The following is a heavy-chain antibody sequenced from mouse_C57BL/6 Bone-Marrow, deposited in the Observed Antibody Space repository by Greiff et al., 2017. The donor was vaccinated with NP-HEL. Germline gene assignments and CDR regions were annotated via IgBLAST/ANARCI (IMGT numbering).Heavy chain of an antibody. J-gene: IGHJ4*01. CDR3: AGSGPFMDY. CDR1: GFTFSDYY. CDR2: ISNGGGST. Sequence: EVQLVESGGGLVQPGGSLKLSCAASGFTFSDYYMYWVRQTPEKRLEWVAYISNGGGSTYYPDTVKGRFTISRDNAKNTLYLQMSRLKSEDTAMYYCAGSGPFMDYWGQGTSVTVSS. V-gene: IGHV5-12*01. D-gene: IGHD3-1*01.